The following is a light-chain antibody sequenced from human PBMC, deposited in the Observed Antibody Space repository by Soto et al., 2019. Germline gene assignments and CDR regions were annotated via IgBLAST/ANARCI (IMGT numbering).Light chain of an antibody. CDR2: EVS. Sequence: QFPLAEPSSVSGSPGESITISCTGTTSDVGNYKYVSWYQQHPGKAPKLMIYEVSNRPSGVSNRFSGSKSGNTASLTISGLQAEDETDYYGFSYTSSCTYGFRTWTKVNVL. V-gene: IGLV2-14*01. CDR1: TSDVGNYKY. J-gene: IGLJ1*01. CDR3: FSYTSSCTYG.